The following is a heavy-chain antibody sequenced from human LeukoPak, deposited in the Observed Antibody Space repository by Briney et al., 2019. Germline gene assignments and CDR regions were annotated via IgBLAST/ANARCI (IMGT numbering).Heavy chain of an antibody. CDR1: GGSISSSSYY. D-gene: IGHD3-9*01. J-gene: IGHJ4*02. V-gene: IGHV4-39*07. CDR2: IYYSGST. Sequence: SETLSLTCTVSGGSISSSSYYWGWIRQPPGKGLEWIGSIYYSGSTYYNPSLKSRVTISVDTSKNQFSLKLSSVTAADTAVYYCARENLLRYFDWRSPRAMYGYYWGQGTLVTVSS. CDR3: ARENLLRYFDWRSPRAMYGYY.